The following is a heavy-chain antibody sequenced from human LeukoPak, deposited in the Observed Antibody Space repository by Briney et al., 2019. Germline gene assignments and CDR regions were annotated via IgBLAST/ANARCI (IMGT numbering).Heavy chain of an antibody. CDR3: ARGPPSPNWFDP. V-gene: IGHV4-59*01. CDR2: IYYSGST. J-gene: IGHJ5*02. CDR1: GGSISSYY. Sequence: SETLFLTSTVSGGSISSYYWSWIRQPPGKGLEWIGYIYYSGSTNYNPSLKSRVTISVDTSKNQFSLKLSSVTAADTAVYYCARGPPSPNWFDPWGQGTLVTVSS.